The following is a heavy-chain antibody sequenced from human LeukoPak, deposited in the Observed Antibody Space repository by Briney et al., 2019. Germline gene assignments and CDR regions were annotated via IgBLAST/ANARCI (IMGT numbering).Heavy chain of an antibody. Sequence: SETLSLTCAVYGGSFSGYYWSWIRQPPGKGLEWIGEINHSGSTNYNPSLKSRVTISVDTSKNQFSLKLSSVTAADTAVYYCARDGGSYYLDYWGQGTLVTVSS. V-gene: IGHV4-34*01. D-gene: IGHD1-26*01. J-gene: IGHJ4*02. CDR2: INHSGST. CDR1: GGSFSGYY. CDR3: ARDGGSYYLDY.